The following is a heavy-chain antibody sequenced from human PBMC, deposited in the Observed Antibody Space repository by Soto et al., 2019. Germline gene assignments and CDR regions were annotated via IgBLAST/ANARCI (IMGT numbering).Heavy chain of an antibody. CDR1: GFTFSKAW. CDR2: IKSLTDGGTT. V-gene: IGHV3-15*01. D-gene: IGHD3-16*01. J-gene: IGHJ4*02. CDR3: VTDSAFIPY. Sequence: EVQVVQSGGGLVKPGGSLRLSCTASGFTFSKAWMGWARQAPGKGPEWVGRIKSLTDGGTTDYAAPVKGRFNISRDDSKNTLYVQTNNLQTKDTAVYYCVTDSAFIPYWGQGALVTVSS.